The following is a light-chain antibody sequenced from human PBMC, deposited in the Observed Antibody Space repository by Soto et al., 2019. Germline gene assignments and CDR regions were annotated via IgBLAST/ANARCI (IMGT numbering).Light chain of an antibody. V-gene: IGKV1-13*02. CDR2: GAS. Sequence: AIQLTLSPSSLSASIGDRVTIACRASQGIISYLVWYQQKPGKAPKLLIHGASSLESGVPSRFSGSGSGTDFTLTISSLQPEDFATYYCQQVKSYPFTFGGGTKVEIK. J-gene: IGKJ4*01. CDR1: QGIISY. CDR3: QQVKSYPFT.